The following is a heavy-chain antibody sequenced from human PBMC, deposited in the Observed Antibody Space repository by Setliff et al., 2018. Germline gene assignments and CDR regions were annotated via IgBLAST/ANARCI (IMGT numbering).Heavy chain of an antibody. D-gene: IGHD3-10*01. J-gene: IGHJ6*03. CDR1: GGSISSYY. CDR2: IYASGST. CDR3: ARHKSNGSGSYPSLYMDV. V-gene: IGHV4-59*08. Sequence: PSETLSLTCTVSGGSISSYYWSWIRQPPGKGLEWIGYIYASGSTNYNPSLKSRVTLSVDAPDNQFSVKLSSVTAADTAVYYCARHKSNGSGSYPSLYMDVWGKGIMVTVS.